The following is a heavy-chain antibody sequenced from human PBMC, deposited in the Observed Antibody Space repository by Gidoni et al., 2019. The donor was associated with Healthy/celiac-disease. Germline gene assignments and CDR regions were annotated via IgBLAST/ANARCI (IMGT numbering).Heavy chain of an antibody. V-gene: IGHV3-48*01. CDR3: AMPYGSGSSFAS. CDR1: GSTFSRYI. J-gene: IGHJ4*02. D-gene: IGHD3-10*01. Sequence: EVQLVESGGGLVQQVGSLSLSGAAAGSTFSRYIMNWVRQAPGKGLELVSFISSRSSTIYYADSVKGRFTISRDNAKNSLYLQMNSLRAEDTAVYYCAMPYGSGSSFASWGQGTLVTVSS. CDR2: ISSRSSTI.